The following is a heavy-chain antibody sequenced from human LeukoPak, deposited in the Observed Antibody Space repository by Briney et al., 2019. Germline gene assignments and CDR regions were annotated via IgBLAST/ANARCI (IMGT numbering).Heavy chain of an antibody. Sequence: SVKVSCKASGGTFSSYAISWVRQAPGQGLEWMGGIIPIFGTANYAQKFQGRVTITADESMSTAYTELSSLRSEDTAVYYCARDARYDILTGYSYYYYMDVWGKGTTVTVSS. D-gene: IGHD3-9*01. CDR1: GGTFSSYA. V-gene: IGHV1-69*01. CDR2: IIPIFGTA. CDR3: ARDARYDILTGYSYYYYMDV. J-gene: IGHJ6*03.